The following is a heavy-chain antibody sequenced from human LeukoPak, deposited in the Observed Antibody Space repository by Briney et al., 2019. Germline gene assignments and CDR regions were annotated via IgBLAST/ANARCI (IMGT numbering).Heavy chain of an antibody. V-gene: IGHV3-11*01. CDR1: GFTFTDYY. CDR3: ARVGGRYSPLGY. D-gene: IGHD3-16*02. Sequence: GGSLRLSCAASGFTFTDYYMSWIRQAPGKGLEWVSYISSSGSTTFYAESVKGRFTISRDNAKNSLYLQMNSLRAEDTAVYYCARVGGRYSPLGYWGQGTLVTVSS. J-gene: IGHJ4*02. CDR2: ISSSGSTT.